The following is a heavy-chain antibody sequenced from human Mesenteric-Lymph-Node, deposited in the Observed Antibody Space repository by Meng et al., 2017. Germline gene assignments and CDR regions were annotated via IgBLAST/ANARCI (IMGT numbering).Heavy chain of an antibody. Sequence: ASVKVSCKASGYTFTSYGISWVRQAPGQGLEWMGIINPSGGSTSYAQKFQGRVTMTRDTSTSTVYMELSSLRSEDTAVYYCARDSSRKIVVVITELDYWGQGTLVTVSS. CDR1: GYTFTSYG. V-gene: IGHV1-46*01. J-gene: IGHJ4*02. CDR3: ARDSSRKIVVVITELDY. CDR2: INPSGGST. D-gene: IGHD3-22*01.